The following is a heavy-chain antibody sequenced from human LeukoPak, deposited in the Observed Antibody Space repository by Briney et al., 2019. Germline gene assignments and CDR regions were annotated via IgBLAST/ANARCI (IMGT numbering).Heavy chain of an antibody. D-gene: IGHD4/OR15-4a*01. CDR2: IYSDNT. J-gene: IGHJ4*02. Sequence: GGSLRLSCTVSGFTDSSNSMSWVRQAPGKGLEWVSFIYSDNTHYSDSVKGRFTISRGNSKNTLYLQMNSLRAEDTAVYYCARRAGAYSHPYDYWGQGTLVTVSS. V-gene: IGHV3-53*01. CDR3: ARRAGAYSHPYDY. CDR1: GFTDSSNS.